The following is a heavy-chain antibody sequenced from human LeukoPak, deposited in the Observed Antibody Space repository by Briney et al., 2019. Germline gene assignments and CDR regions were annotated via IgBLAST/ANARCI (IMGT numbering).Heavy chain of an antibody. CDR3: AKGDNDILTGYYNSSDY. D-gene: IGHD3-9*01. CDR2: ISASGIST. CDR1: GFTFNSYA. J-gene: IGHJ4*02. Sequence: PGGSLRLSCAASGFTFNSYAMSWVRQAPGKGLEWVSSISASGISTYYSDSVKGRFTISRDNSKNTLYLQMNSLRAEDTAVYYCAKGDNDILTGYYNSSDYWGQGTLVTVSS. V-gene: IGHV3-23*01.